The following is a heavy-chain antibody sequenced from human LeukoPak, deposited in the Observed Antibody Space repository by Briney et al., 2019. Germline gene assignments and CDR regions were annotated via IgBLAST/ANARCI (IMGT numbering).Heavy chain of an antibody. CDR1: GFTFSSYA. CDR2: ISGSGGSI. D-gene: IGHD2-15*01. J-gene: IGHJ4*02. Sequence: PGGSLRLSCAASGFTFSSYAMSWVRQAPGKGLEWVSGISGSGGSIYYADSVKGRLTISRDNSKNTLYLQTNSLRAEDTAVYYCAKCSGGTCYSSLDYRGQGTLVTVSS. V-gene: IGHV3-23*01. CDR3: AKCSGGTCYSSLDY.